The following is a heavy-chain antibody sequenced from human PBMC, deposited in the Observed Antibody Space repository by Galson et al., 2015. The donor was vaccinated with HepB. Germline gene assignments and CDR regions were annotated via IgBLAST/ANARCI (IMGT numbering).Heavy chain of an antibody. CDR3: ARDPYCSGGSCYSRFDY. D-gene: IGHD2-15*01. CDR1: GFTFSDYY. CDR2: ISSSGSTI. V-gene: IGHV3-11*01. Sequence: SLRLSCAPSGFTFSDYYMSWIRQAPGKGLEWVSYISSSGSTIYYADSVKGRFTISRDNAKNSLYLQMNSLRAEDTAVYYCARDPYCSGGSCYSRFDYWGQGTLVTVSS. J-gene: IGHJ4*02.